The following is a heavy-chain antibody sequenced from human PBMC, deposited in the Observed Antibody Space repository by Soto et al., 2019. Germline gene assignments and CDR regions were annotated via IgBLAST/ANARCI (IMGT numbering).Heavy chain of an antibody. J-gene: IGHJ4*02. CDR1: GGSFSGYY. CDR2: INHSGST. V-gene: IGHV4-34*01. Sequence: SETLSLTCAVYGGSFSGYYWSWIRQPPGKGLEWIGEINHSGSTNYNPSLKSRVTISVDTSKNQFSLKLSSVTAADTAVYYCARVFTTSSSRYFDYWGQGTLVTVSS. D-gene: IGHD6-6*01. CDR3: ARVFTTSSSRYFDY.